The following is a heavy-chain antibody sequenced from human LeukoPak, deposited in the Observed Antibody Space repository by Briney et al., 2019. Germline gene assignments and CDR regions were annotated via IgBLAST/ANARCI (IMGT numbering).Heavy chain of an antibody. Sequence: HPGGSLRLSCAASGFTFSSYWMSWVRQAPGKGLEWVSAISGSGGSTYYADSVKGRFTISRDNSKNTLYLQMNSLRAEDTAVYYCARVGYCSSTSCFKDFDYWGQGTLVTVSS. CDR3: ARVGYCSSTSCFKDFDY. D-gene: IGHD2-2*01. J-gene: IGHJ4*02. CDR2: ISGSGGST. V-gene: IGHV3-23*01. CDR1: GFTFSSYW.